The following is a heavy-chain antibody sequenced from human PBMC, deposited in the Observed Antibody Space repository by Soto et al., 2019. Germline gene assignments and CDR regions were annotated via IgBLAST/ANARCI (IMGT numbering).Heavy chain of an antibody. CDR2: INPNSGGT. Sequence: QVPLVQSGAEVKKPGASVKVSCKASGYTFTGYYMHWVRQAPGQGLEWMGWINPNSGGTNYAQKFQGWVTMTRDTSISKAYMELGRAGSDDTAGYYWARGRSSRHYYYGMDVWGQGTTVTVSS. CDR1: GYTFTGYY. J-gene: IGHJ6*02. V-gene: IGHV1-2*04. CDR3: ARGRSSRHYYYGMDV. D-gene: IGHD6-6*01.